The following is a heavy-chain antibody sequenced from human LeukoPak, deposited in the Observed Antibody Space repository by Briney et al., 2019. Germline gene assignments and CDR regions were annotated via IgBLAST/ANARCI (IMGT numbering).Heavy chain of an antibody. CDR3: ARHVNEYLWGTDRHKDNWFDP. CDR1: GGSISGYY. J-gene: IGHJ5*02. V-gene: IGHV4-59*08. Sequence: SETLSLTCTVSGGSISGYYWSWIRQPPGKGLEWIGYIYYSGSTNYNPSLKSRVTISVDTSKNQFSLKLRSVTAADTAVYFCARHVNEYLWGTDRHKDNWFDPWGQGTLVTVSS. D-gene: IGHD3-16*02. CDR2: IYYSGST.